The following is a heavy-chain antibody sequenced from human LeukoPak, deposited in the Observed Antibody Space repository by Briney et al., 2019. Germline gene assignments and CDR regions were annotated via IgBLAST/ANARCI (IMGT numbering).Heavy chain of an antibody. CDR1: GYTFTGYY. D-gene: IGHD2-8*01. CDR3: ARPYCTNGVCYTFFDY. V-gene: IGHV1-2*02. CDR2: INPNSGGT. J-gene: IGHJ4*02. Sequence: ASVKVSCKASGYTFTGYYMHWVRQAPGQGLEWMGWINPNSGGTNYAQKFQGRATMTRDTSISTAYMELSRLRSDDTAVYYCARPYCTNGVCYTFFDYWGQGTLVTVSS.